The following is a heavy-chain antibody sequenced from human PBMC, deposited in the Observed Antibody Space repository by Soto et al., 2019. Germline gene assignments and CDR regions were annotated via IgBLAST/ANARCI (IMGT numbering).Heavy chain of an antibody. Sequence: GESLKISCKGSGYSFTSYWISWVRQMPGKGLEWMGRIDPSDSYTNYSPSFQGHVTISADKSISTAYLQWSSLKASDTAMYYCARGVLRSQNYYYYGMDVWGQGTTVTVSS. V-gene: IGHV5-10-1*01. CDR2: IDPSDSYT. CDR3: ARGVLRSQNYYYYGMDV. D-gene: IGHD2-8*01. CDR1: GYSFTSYW. J-gene: IGHJ6*02.